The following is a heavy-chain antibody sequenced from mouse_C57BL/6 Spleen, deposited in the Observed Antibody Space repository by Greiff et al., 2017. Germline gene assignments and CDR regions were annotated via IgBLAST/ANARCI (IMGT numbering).Heavy chain of an antibody. CDR3: ESPYCYGGSYGFAY. Sequence: VQLQQSGPELVKPGASVKISCKASGYAFSSSWLNWVKQRPGKGLEWIGRIYPGDGDTNYNGKFKGKATLTADKSSSTAYMQLSSLTSEDSAVYFCESPYCYGGSYGFAYWGPGTLVTVSA. CDR1: GYAFSSSW. D-gene: IGHD1-1*01. CDR2: IYPGDGDT. J-gene: IGHJ3*01. V-gene: IGHV1-82*01.